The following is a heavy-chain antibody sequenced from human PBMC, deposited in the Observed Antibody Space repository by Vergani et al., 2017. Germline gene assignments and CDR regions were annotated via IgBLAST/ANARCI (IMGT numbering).Heavy chain of an antibody. CDR2: IWYDGSNK. D-gene: IGHD5-12*01. CDR1: GFTFSSYG. V-gene: IGHV3-33*01. J-gene: IGHJ6*02. Sequence: QVQLVESGGGVVQPGRSLSLSCAASGFTFSSYGMHWVRQAPGKGLEWVAVIWYDGSNKYYADSVKGRFTISRDNSKNTPYLQMNSLRAEDTAVYYCASSIVARQFRGYYYYGMDVWGQGTTVTVSS. CDR3: ASSIVARQFRGYYYYGMDV.